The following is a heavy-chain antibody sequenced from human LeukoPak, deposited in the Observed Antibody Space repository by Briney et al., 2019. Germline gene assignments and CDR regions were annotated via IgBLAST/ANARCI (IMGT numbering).Heavy chain of an antibody. J-gene: IGHJ4*02. D-gene: IGHD6-19*01. Sequence: GGCLRLSCAASVFYLRDHGMEWVRQAQGKGQEWVGHIKTDGSETYYLDSLKGRISISRDNTNNALYLQMNSLRVEDTAIYYCVKNDGWFHLAQWGQGTLVTVSS. V-gene: IGHV3-7*03. CDR1: VFYLRDHG. CDR3: VKNDGWFHLAQ. CDR2: IKTDGSET.